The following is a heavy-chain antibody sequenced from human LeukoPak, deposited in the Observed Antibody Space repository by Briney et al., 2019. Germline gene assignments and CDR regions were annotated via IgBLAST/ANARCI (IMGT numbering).Heavy chain of an antibody. Sequence: GGSLRLSCAASGFTFDDYAMLWVRQAPRKGLEWVTIISWDGSRTYYADSLKGRFTISRDNSKNSLYLQMNSLSTEDTALYYCAKFSRALASGSYYGYFDDWGQGTLVTVSS. D-gene: IGHD3-10*01. CDR2: ISWDGSRT. J-gene: IGHJ4*02. V-gene: IGHV3-43D*03. CDR3: AKFSRALASGSYYGYFDD. CDR1: GFTFDDYA.